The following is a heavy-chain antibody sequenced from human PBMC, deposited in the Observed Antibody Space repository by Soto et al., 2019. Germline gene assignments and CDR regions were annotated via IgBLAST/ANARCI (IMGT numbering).Heavy chain of an antibody. CDR3: ARDYKSGYGSGSYYNDY. V-gene: IGHV3-53*04. D-gene: IGHD3-10*01. CDR1: GFTVSSNY. Sequence: GGSLRLSCAASGFTVSSNYMSWVRQAPGKGLEWVSVIYSGGSTYYADSVKGRFTISRHNSKNTLYLQMNSLRAEDTAVYYCARDYKSGYGSGSYYNDYWGQGTLVTVSS. J-gene: IGHJ4*02. CDR2: IYSGGST.